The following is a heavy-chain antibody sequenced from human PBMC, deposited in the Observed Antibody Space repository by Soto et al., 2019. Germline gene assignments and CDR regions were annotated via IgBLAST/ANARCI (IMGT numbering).Heavy chain of an antibody. CDR3: AKGLLGSSSSYHYYYGMDV. D-gene: IGHD6-6*01. CDR1: GFTFSSYG. V-gene: IGHV3-30*18. J-gene: IGHJ6*02. Sequence: QVQLVESGGGVVQPGRSLRLSCAASGFTFSSYGMHWVRQAPGKGLEWVAVISYDGSNKYYADSVKGRFTISRDNSKNTRYLQMNSLRAEDTAVYYCAKGLLGSSSSYHYYYGMDVWGQGTTVTVSS. CDR2: ISYDGSNK.